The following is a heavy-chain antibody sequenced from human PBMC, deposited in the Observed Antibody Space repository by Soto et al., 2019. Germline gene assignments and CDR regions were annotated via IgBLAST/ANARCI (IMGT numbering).Heavy chain of an antibody. V-gene: IGHV3-48*02. CDR2: ISSSSSTI. CDR1: GFTFSSYS. D-gene: IGHD3-3*01. J-gene: IGHJ6*02. CDR3: AREMEDPIYYYYGMDV. Sequence: GGSLRLSCAASGFTFSSYSMNWVRQAPGKGLEWVSYISSSSSTIYYADSVKGRFTISRDNAKNSLYLQMNSLRDEDTAVYYCAREMEDPIYYYYGMDVWGQGTTVTVSS.